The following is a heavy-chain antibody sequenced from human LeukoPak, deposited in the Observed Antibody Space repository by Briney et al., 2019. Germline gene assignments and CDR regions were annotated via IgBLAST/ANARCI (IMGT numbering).Heavy chain of an antibody. D-gene: IGHD3-22*01. CDR1: GFTFDDYA. V-gene: IGHV3-9*01. CDR3: AKDIQYYDSSGYYAV. CDR2: ISWNSGSI. Sequence: GGSLRLSCAASGFTFDDYAMHWVRQAPGKGLERVSGISWNSGSIGYADSVKGRFTISRDNAKNSLYLQMNSLRAEDTALYYCAKDIQYYDSSGYYAVWGQGTLVTVSS. J-gene: IGHJ4*02.